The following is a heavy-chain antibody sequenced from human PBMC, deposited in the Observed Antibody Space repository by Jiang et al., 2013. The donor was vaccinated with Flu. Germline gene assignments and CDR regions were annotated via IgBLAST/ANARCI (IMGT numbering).Heavy chain of an antibody. V-gene: IGHV4-39*07. CDR3: ARQGEEYYYDSSGYQTMDDAFDI. CDR2: IYYSGST. D-gene: IGHD3-22*01. J-gene: IGHJ3*02. Sequence: PGLVKPSETLSLTCTVSGGSISSSSYYWGWIRQPPGKGLEWIGSIYYSGSTYYNPSLKSRVTISVDTSKNQFSLKLSSVTAADTAVYYCARQGEEYYYDSSGYQTMDDAFDIWGQGTMVTVSS. CDR1: GGSISSSSYY.